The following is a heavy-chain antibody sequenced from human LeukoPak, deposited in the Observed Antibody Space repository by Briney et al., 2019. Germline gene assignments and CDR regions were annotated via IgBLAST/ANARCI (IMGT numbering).Heavy chain of an antibody. D-gene: IGHD3-10*01. J-gene: IGHJ4*02. V-gene: IGHV3-30*18. CDR3: AKDSKGSGTYYDRYFDY. Sequence: GGSLRLSCAATGFTFSRSGIHWVRQAPGRGLEWVAVISYDERDEYYADSVKGRFTISRDNSKNTLYLQMNSLRAEDTAVYYCAKDSKGSGTYYDRYFDYWGQGTLVTVSS. CDR1: GFTFSRSG. CDR2: ISYDERDE.